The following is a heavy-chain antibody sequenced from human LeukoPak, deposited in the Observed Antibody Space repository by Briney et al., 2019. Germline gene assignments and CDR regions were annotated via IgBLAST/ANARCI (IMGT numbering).Heavy chain of an antibody. D-gene: IGHD5-18*01. CDR1: GYTFSGYA. J-gene: IGHJ4*02. CDR3: AKIPRGYSYGYFYYFDY. V-gene: IGHV3-30*01. CDR2: ISYDGSNK. Sequence: GRSLGLSCAASGYTFSGYAMHWVRRAPGKGLEWVAVISYDGSNKYYADSVKGRFTISRDNSKNTLYLQMNSLRAEDTAVYYCAKIPRGYSYGYFYYFDYWGQGTLVTVSS.